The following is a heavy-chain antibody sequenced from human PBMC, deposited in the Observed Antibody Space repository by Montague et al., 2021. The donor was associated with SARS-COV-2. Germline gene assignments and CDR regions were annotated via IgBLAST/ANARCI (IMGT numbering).Heavy chain of an antibody. V-gene: IGHV4-34*01. J-gene: IGHJ4*02. CDR2: ISSTNHT. CDR3: ARGHYRVCCCPD. Sequence: SETLSLTCAIYGGSFSSYFWCWNRQSPGQGLGWIGEISSTNHTRYNHSLPLRGPISVDSSENQFSLTLTSVTAADTAVYYCARGHYRVCCCPDWGQGTLVTVSS. D-gene: IGHD5/OR15-5a*01. CDR1: GGSFSSYF.